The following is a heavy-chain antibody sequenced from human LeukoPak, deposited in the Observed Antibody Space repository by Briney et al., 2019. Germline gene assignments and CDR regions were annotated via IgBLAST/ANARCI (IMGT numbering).Heavy chain of an antibody. CDR3: AREGGGDIVVVVAANGIGAFDI. V-gene: IGHV3-74*01. D-gene: IGHD2-15*01. Sequence: GGSLRLLCAASGFSFRSYWMQWVRQAPGKGLVWVSRIDSDGSSTSYADSVKGRFTISRDNANNTLYLQMNSLRAEDTAVYYCAREGGGDIVVVVAANGIGAFDIWGQGTMVTVSS. J-gene: IGHJ3*02. CDR1: GFSFRSYW. CDR2: IDSDGSST.